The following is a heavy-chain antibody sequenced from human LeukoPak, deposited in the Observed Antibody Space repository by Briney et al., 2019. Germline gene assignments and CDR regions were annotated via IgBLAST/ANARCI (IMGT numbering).Heavy chain of an antibody. V-gene: IGHV3-21*04. D-gene: IGHD4-17*01. Sequence: GGSLRLSCAASGFTFSSYSMNWVRQAPGKGLEWVSSISSSSSYIYYADSVKGRFTISRDNSKNTLYLQMTSLRAEDTAVYYCAKARNGDPPYYFDYWGQGTLVTVSS. CDR1: GFTFSSYS. J-gene: IGHJ4*02. CDR3: AKARNGDPPYYFDY. CDR2: ISSSSSYI.